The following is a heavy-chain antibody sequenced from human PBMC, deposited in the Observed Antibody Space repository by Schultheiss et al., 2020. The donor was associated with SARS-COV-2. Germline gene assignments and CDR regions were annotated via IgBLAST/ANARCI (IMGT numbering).Heavy chain of an antibody. V-gene: IGHV4-31*03. J-gene: IGHJ6*02. CDR2: IYYSGST. CDR3: ARDGAAAGTLAYYYYGMDV. Sequence: SETLSLTCTVSGGSISSTNYYWTWIRQHPGRGLEWIGYIYYSGSTYYKPSLKSRVIISVDTSKNRFSLKLSSVTAADTAVYYCARDGAAAGTLAYYYYGMDVWGQGTTVTVSS. D-gene: IGHD6-13*01. CDR1: GGSISSTNYY.